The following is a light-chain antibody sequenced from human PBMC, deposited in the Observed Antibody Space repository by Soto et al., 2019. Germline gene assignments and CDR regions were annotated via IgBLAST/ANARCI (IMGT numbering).Light chain of an antibody. Sequence: QSVLTQPASVSGSPGQSIAISCTGTSSDVGNYNYVSWYQQHPDKAPKVMIFDVSNRPSGVPERFSGSKSGNTASLTISGLQADDEADYYCTSYTSSSTYFFGTGTKLTVL. CDR2: DVS. J-gene: IGLJ1*01. CDR3: TSYTSSSTYF. V-gene: IGLV2-14*01. CDR1: SSDVGNYNY.